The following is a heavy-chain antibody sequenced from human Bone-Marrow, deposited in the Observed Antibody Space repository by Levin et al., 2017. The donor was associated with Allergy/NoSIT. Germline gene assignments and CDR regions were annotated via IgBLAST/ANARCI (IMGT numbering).Heavy chain of an antibody. J-gene: IGHJ5*02. CDR2: ICGGCGNT. V-gene: IGHV3-23*01. CDR1: GFTFSSCA. Sequence: GGSLRLSCTASGFTFSSCAMTWVRQAPGKGLEWVSSICGGCGNTYYTDSVKGRFTISRDNSKNTLYLEMNSLRVEDTALYFCARDRSHYDGSGPLDHWGQGTLVTVSS. D-gene: IGHD3-22*01. CDR3: ARDRSHYDGSGPLDH.